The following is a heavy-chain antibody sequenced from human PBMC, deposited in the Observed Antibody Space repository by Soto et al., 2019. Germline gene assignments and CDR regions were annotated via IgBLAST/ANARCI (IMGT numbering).Heavy chain of an antibody. V-gene: IGHV4-59*01. CDR1: GGSISSYY. Sequence: QVQLQESGPGLVKPSETLSLTCTVSGGSISSYYWSWIRQPPGEGLDWIGYICYSGRTNYKPSLKSRVTISVDTSTNQFSLKLSSVTAAATAVYYCARPHGGSSGWDNWFDPWGQGTLVTVSS. CDR2: ICYSGRT. D-gene: IGHD6-25*01. CDR3: ARPHGGSSGWDNWFDP. J-gene: IGHJ5*02.